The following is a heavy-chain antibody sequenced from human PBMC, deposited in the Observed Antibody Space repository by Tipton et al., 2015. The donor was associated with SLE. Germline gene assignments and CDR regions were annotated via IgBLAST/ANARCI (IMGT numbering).Heavy chain of an antibody. CDR2: ISSGGDNI. CDR3: AKARLALVGVFRYYYGMGV. V-gene: IGHV3-48*03. Sequence: SLRLSCAASRFTFRSYEMNWVRQAPGKGLEWVSYISSGGDNIAYADSVKGRFTISRDNANNALYLRMSSLRAEDTAVYHCAKARLALVGVFRYYYGMGVWGQGTTVTVSS. J-gene: IGHJ6*02. D-gene: IGHD2-15*01. CDR1: RFTFRSYE.